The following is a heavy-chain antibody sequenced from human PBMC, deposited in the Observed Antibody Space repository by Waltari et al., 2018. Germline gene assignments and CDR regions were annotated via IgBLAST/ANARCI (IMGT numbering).Heavy chain of an antibody. J-gene: IGHJ4*02. CDR2: IYHRGGT. CDR1: GASVNTYVNS. D-gene: IGHD2-21*01. Sequence: QVQLRESGPGLVKPSETLSLTCTVSGASVNTYVNSWSWIRQPPGRCLQWIGSIYHRGGTNYDPSLRNRVTISQDTSNNQFSLRLTSMTAADAAIYYCARVSANCGGDCYSDWGQGTLVTVSS. CDR3: ARVSANCGGDCYSD. V-gene: IGHV4-61*08.